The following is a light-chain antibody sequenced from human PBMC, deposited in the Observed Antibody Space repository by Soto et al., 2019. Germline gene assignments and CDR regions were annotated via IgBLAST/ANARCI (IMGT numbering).Light chain of an antibody. CDR1: QSVGSDY. CDR2: GAS. CDR3: QQYGSSPT. J-gene: IGKJ1*01. Sequence: EIVLTQAPDTLSLSPGEGASLSCRASQSVGSDYVAWYQHRPGQPPRLLIYGASSRATGIPDRFSGSGSGTDFTLTISRLEPEDFAVYYCQQYGSSPTFGQGTKVDIK. V-gene: IGKV3-20*01.